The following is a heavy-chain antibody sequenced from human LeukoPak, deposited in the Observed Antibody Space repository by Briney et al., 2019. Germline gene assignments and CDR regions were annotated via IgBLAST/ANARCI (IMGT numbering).Heavy chain of an antibody. J-gene: IGHJ4*02. D-gene: IGHD3-9*01. V-gene: IGHV1-18*01. CDR2: ISAYNGNT. CDR3: ARVGFYYDVLTGYPYYFDY. Sequence: ASVKVSCKASGYTFTSYGISWVRQAPGQGLEWMGWISAYNGNTNYAQKLQGRVTMTTDTSTSTAYMELRSLRSDDTAVYYCARVGFYYDVLTGYPYYFDYWGQGTLVTVSS. CDR1: GYTFTSYG.